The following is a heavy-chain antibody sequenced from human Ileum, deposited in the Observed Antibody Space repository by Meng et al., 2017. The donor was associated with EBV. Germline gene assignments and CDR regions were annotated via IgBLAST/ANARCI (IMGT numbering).Heavy chain of an antibody. CDR1: VSSLTSSGVG. Sequence: LKAPVPTPVTPTPTLTLTLSFPVSSLTSSGVGVGWIRQPPGKALEWLALMYWNDDKRYSPSLKSRLTVTRDTSKNQDVLTLTNVYPVDTATYYCARRPGSPSSRFDYWGQGTLVTVSS. J-gene: IGHJ4*02. CDR3: ARRPGSPSSRFDY. V-gene: IGHV2-5*01. D-gene: IGHD6-6*01. CDR2: MYWNDDK.